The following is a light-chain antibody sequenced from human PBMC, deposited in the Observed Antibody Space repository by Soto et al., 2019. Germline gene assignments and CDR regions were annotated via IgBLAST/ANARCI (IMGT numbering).Light chain of an antibody. CDR3: QQYNNWPHT. Sequence: EIVMTQSPATLSLSPGERATLSCRASQSVSSNLAWFQQKPGQAPRLLIYGVSTRATGVPVRFSGSGSGTEFTLTISSLQSEDFAVYYCQQYNNWPHTFGQGTQLEI. CDR2: GVS. V-gene: IGKV3-15*01. CDR1: QSVSSN. J-gene: IGKJ2*01.